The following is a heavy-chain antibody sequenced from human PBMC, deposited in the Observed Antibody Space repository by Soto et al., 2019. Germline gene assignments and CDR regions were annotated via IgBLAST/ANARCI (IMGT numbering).Heavy chain of an antibody. J-gene: IGHJ4*02. CDR3: ARGPRGLYGNDY. D-gene: IGHD4-4*01. Sequence: LRLSCAASGFTFSSDWMHWVRQAAGKGLVWVSRINMDGSSTNYADSVKGRFTISRDNAKNTLYLQMNSLRADDTAVYYCARGPRGLYGNDYWGQGALVTVSS. V-gene: IGHV3-74*01. CDR1: GFTFSSDW. CDR2: INMDGSST.